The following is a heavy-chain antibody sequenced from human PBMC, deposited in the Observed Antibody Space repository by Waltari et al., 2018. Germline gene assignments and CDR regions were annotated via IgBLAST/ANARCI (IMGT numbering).Heavy chain of an antibody. Sequence: QVQLVQSGAEVKKPGSSVKVSCKASGGTFSSYAISWVRQAPGQGLEWRGRIIPICGTANYAHKVQCRVTITADKSTSTAYMELGSLGSEDTSVYYCARGNTRISFDYWGQGTLVTVSS. CDR1: GGTFSSYA. CDR3: ARGNTRISFDY. J-gene: IGHJ4*02. CDR2: IIPICGTA. V-gene: IGHV1-69*08.